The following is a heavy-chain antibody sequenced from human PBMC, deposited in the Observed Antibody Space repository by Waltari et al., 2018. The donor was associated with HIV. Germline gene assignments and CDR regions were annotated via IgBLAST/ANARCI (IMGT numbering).Heavy chain of an antibody. CDR3: ARDYNYAPDY. CDR1: GFTFKNFA. CDR2: IYYDGSKK. Sequence: QVQLVESGGGVVQPGRSLRLSCAASGFTFKNFAMNCGRQAPGKGLEWVGNIYYDGSKKFYGDSVRGRFTIPRDNSKQILYLQMNSLRVEDTALYYCARDYNYAPDYWGQGTLVVVSS. J-gene: IGHJ4*02. V-gene: IGHV3-33*08. D-gene: IGHD5-18*01.